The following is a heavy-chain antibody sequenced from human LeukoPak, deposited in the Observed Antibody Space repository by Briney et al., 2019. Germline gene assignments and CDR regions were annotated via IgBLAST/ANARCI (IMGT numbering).Heavy chain of an antibody. Sequence: SETLSLTCTVSGGSISSYYWRWIRQPAGKGLEWIGRMYSSGNTNYNPSLKSRVTMSVDTSKNQFSLKLSSVTAADTAVYYCAREYSSDRYFDYWGEGTLVTVSS. V-gene: IGHV4-4*07. D-gene: IGHD6-19*01. CDR3: AREYSSDRYFDY. CDR1: GGSISSYY. CDR2: MYSSGNT. J-gene: IGHJ4*02.